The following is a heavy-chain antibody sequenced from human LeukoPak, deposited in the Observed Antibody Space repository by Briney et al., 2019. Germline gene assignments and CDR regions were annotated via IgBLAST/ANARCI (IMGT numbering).Heavy chain of an antibody. CDR3: ARSELYYYDSSGSARGSY. CDR1: GGSISSGAYY. D-gene: IGHD3-22*01. CDR2: IYYSGNT. Sequence: PSQTLSLTCTVSGGSISSGAYYWSWIRQHPGKGLEWIGYIYYSGNTYYNPSLKSRVTISVDTSKNQFSLKLSSVTAADTAVYYCARSELYYYDSSGSARGSYWGQGTLVTVSS. V-gene: IGHV4-31*03. J-gene: IGHJ4*02.